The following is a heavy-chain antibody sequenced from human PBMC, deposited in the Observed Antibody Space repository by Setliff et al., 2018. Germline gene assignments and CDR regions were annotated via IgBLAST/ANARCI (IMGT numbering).Heavy chain of an antibody. CDR1: GFTFSSYS. J-gene: IGHJ4*02. V-gene: IGHV3-48*01. Sequence: RLSCAASGFTFSSYSMHWLRQAPGRGLEWVAYISATSLNTYYADSVKGRFTISRDNAEDSLYLQMNSLRADDTALYYCARDNHGGAHDHWGQGSLVTVSS. CDR3: ARDNHGGAHDH. CDR2: ISATSLNT. D-gene: IGHD2-21*01.